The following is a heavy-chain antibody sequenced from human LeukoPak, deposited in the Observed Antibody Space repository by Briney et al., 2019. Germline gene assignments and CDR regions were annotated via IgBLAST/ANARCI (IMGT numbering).Heavy chain of an antibody. CDR2: ISGSGGST. CDR3: AKVGGGTPMVIVGSCFDY. Sequence: GGSLRLSCAASGFTFSSYAMSWVRQAPGKGLEWVSAISGSGGSTYYADSVKGRFTISRDNSKNTLYLQMNSLRAEDTAVYFRAKVGGGTPMVIVGSCFDYWGQGALVTVSS. CDR1: GFTFSSYA. D-gene: IGHD5-18*01. J-gene: IGHJ4*02. V-gene: IGHV3-23*01.